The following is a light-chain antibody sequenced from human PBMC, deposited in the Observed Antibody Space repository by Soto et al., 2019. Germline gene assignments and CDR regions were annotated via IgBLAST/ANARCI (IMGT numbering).Light chain of an antibody. CDR1: QSISSY. J-gene: IGKJ4*01. Sequence: DIQMTQSPSSMSGSVGHRVTITSPPSQSISSYVTWFQQKPGQAPKLLIDAASSLPSGVPSRFSASGSGTDFTLTISSLQPEDFAAYYCQQTYSSPLTFGGGTKLDIK. CDR2: AAS. V-gene: IGKV1-39*01. CDR3: QQTYSSPLT.